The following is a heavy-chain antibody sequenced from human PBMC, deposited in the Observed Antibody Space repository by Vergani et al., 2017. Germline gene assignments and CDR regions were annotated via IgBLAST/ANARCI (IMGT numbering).Heavy chain of an antibody. J-gene: IGHJ4*02. CDR1: GGSISSGSYY. Sequence: QVQLPESGPGLVKPSQPLSLTCTVSGGSISSGSYYWSWIRQPAGKGLEWIGRIYTSGSTNYNPSLKSRVTISVDTSKNQFSLKLSSVTAADTAVYYCARTGGAAASFDYWGQGTLVTVSS. CDR2: IYTSGST. CDR3: ARTGGAAASFDY. D-gene: IGHD6-13*01. V-gene: IGHV4-61*02.